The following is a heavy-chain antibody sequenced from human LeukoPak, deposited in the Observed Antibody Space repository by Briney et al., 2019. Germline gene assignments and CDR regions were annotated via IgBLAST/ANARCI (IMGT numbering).Heavy chain of an antibody. J-gene: IGHJ6*02. Sequence: GGSLRLSCAASGFTFISYAMSWVRQAPGKGLEWVAVIWYDGSNKYYADSVKGRFTISRDNSKNTLYLQMNSLRAEDTAVYYCAREVYDFWSGYYTGYYYYGMDVWGQGTTVTVSS. D-gene: IGHD3-3*01. CDR3: AREVYDFWSGYYTGYYYYGMDV. CDR2: IWYDGSNK. CDR1: GFTFISYA. V-gene: IGHV3-33*08.